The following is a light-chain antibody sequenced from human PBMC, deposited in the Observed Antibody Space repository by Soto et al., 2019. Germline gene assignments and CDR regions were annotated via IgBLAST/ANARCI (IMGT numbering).Light chain of an antibody. V-gene: IGLV7-46*01. J-gene: IGLJ2*01. Sequence: QTVVTQEPSLTVSPGGTVTLTCGCSTAAVTSGHCPYWFQQKPGQAPRALIYDTSNKHSWTPARFSGSLLGGKAALTLSGAQPEDEADYFCSITNSGGREVFGGGTKLTVL. CDR2: DTS. CDR3: SITNSGGREV. CDR1: TAAVTSGHC.